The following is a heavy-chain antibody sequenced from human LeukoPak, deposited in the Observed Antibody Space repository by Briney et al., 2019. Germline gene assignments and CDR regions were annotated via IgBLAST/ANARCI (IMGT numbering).Heavy chain of an antibody. V-gene: IGHV6-1*01. D-gene: IGHD6-19*01. CDR3: ARTLAGRVDY. CDR2: TYHRSKWYS. J-gene: IGHJ4*02. CDR1: GDSVFSNSVA. Sequence: SQTLSLTCAISGDSVFSNSVAWNWIRQSPSRGLEWLGRTYHRSKWYSDFAVSVKSRMTINPDPSRNQFALQLSSVTPEDTAVYYCARTLAGRVDYWGQGTLVTVSS.